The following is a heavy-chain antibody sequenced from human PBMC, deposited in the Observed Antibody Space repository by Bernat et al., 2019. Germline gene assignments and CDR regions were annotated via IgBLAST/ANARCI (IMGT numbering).Heavy chain of an antibody. CDR3: ARVRSDLQWFRENHAFDI. J-gene: IGHJ3*02. Sequence: QVQLVQSGAEVKKPGASVKVSCKASGYTFTGYYMHWVRQAPGQGLEWMGWINPNSGGTNYAQKFQGWVTMTRDTSISTAYMELSRLRSDDTAVYYCARVRSDLQWFRENHAFDIWGQGTMVTVSS. CDR2: INPNSGGT. D-gene: IGHD3-10*01. V-gene: IGHV1-2*04. CDR1: GYTFTGYY.